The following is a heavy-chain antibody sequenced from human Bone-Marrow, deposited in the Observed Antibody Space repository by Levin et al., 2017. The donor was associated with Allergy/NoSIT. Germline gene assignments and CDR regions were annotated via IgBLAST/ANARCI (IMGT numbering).Heavy chain of an antibody. D-gene: IGHD2-2*01. Sequence: ASVKVSCKASGYTFTGYYMHWVRQAPGQGLEWMGRINPNSGGTNYAQKFQGRVTMTRDTSISTAYMELSRLRSDDTAVYYCARVQTLHCSSTSGYLGYWGQGTLVTVSS. CDR3: ARVQTLHCSSTSGYLGY. CDR2: INPNSGGT. V-gene: IGHV1-2*06. CDR1: GYTFTGYY. J-gene: IGHJ4*02.